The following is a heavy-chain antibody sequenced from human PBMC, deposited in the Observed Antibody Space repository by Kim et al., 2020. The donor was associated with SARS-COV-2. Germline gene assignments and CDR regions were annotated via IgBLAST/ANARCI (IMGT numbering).Heavy chain of an antibody. V-gene: IGHV3-23*01. CDR1: GFTFSSYA. CDR2: ISGSGGST. Sequence: GGSLRLSCAASGFTFSSYAMSWVRQAPGKGLEWVSAISGSGGSTYYADSVKGRFTISRDNSKNTLYLQMNSLRAEDTAVYYCAKDQSSGWYTGEDWFDPWGQGTLVTVSS. J-gene: IGHJ5*02. CDR3: AKDQSSGWYTGEDWFDP. D-gene: IGHD6-19*01.